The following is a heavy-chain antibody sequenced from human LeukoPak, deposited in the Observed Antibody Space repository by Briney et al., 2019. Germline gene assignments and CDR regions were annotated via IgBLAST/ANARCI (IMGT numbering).Heavy chain of an antibody. CDR2: IYYSGST. CDR3: ARAYYCSSTSCYDSRRFDP. V-gene: IGHV4-30-4*01. D-gene: IGHD2-2*01. J-gene: IGHJ5*02. Sequence: PSQTLSLTCTVSGGSISSGDYYWSWIRQPPGKGLEWIGYIYYSGSTYYNPSLKSRVTISVDTSKNQFSLKLSSVTAADTAVYYCARAYYCSSTSCYDSRRFDPWGQGTLVTVSS. CDR1: GGSISSGDYY.